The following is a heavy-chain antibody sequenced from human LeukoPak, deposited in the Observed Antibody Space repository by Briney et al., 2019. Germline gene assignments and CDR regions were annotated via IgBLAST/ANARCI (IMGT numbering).Heavy chain of an antibody. J-gene: IGHJ4*02. D-gene: IGHD6-13*01. CDR2: ISYDGSNK. CDR3: VGQQLVVRWGLFDY. CDR1: GFTFSNYA. V-gene: IGHV3-30-3*01. Sequence: GGSLRLSCGASGFTFSNYAMSWVRQAPGKGLEWVAVISYDGSNKYYADSVKGRFTISRDNSKNTLYLQMNSLRAEDTAVYYCVGQQLVVRWGLFDYWGQGTLVTVSS.